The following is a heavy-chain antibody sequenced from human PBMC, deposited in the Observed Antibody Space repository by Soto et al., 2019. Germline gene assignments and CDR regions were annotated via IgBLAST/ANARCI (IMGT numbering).Heavy chain of an antibody. J-gene: IGHJ4*02. CDR2: IYSDGSA. CDR1: GFTVSSKY. Sequence: EVQLVESGGGLVQPGGSLRLSCAASGFTVSSKYMSWVRQAPGKGLEWVSVIYSDGSAYYADSVKGRFTISRDNSKNTLYLQMNSLRAEDTDVYYCARHGYNYGGGYFDYWCQGTLVTVSS. CDR3: ARHGYNYGGGYFDY. D-gene: IGHD5-18*01. V-gene: IGHV3-66*04.